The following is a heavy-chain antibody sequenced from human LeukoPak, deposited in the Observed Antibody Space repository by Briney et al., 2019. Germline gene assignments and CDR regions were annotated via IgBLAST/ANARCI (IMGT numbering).Heavy chain of an antibody. CDR1: GFTFSSYS. J-gene: IGHJ4*02. CDR3: AREKPGIAVAGGYDY. CDR2: ISSSSSYI. Sequence: PGGSLRLSCAASGFTFSSYSMSWVRQAPGKGLEWVSSISSSSSYIYYADSVKGRFTISRDNAKNSLYLQMNSLRAEDTAVYYCAREKPGIAVAGGYDYWGQGTLVTVSS. V-gene: IGHV3-21*01. D-gene: IGHD6-19*01.